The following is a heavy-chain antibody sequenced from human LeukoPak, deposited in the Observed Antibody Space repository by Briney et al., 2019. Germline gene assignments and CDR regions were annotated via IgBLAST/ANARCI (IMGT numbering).Heavy chain of an antibody. J-gene: IGHJ4*02. Sequence: GASVKVSCKASGYTFSTYGISWVRQAPGQGLEWMGWISTYNGNTNYAQKLQGRVTMTTDTSTSTAYMGLRSLRSDDTAVYYCARGTTADIDYWGQGTLVTVSS. CDR1: GYTFSTYG. CDR3: ARGTTADIDY. CDR2: ISTYNGNT. D-gene: IGHD5-12*01. V-gene: IGHV1-18*01.